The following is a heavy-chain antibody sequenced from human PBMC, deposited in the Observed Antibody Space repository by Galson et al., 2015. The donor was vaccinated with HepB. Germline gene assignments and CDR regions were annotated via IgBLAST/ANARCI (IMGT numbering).Heavy chain of an antibody. D-gene: IGHD3-10*01. CDR2: ISYDGSNK. Sequence: SLRLSCAASGFTFSSYGMHWVRQAPGKGLEWVAVISYDGSNKYYADSVKGRFTISRDNSKNTLYLQMNSLRAEDTAVYYCAKDEQYYGSGSYLTFYYYYGMDVWDQGATVTVSS. V-gene: IGHV3-30*18. J-gene: IGHJ6*02. CDR3: AKDEQYYGSGSYLTFYYYYGMDV. CDR1: GFTFSSYG.